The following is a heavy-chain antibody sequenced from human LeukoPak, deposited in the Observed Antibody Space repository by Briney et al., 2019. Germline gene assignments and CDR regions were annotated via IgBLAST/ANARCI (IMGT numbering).Heavy chain of an antibody. Sequence: GSLRLSCAASGFTFSSYAMSWIRQPPGKGLEWIGSIYYSGSTYYNPSLKSRVTISVDTSKNQFSLKLSSVTAADTAVYYCARPSYCGGDCYTDYWGQGTLVTVSS. CDR2: IYYSGST. CDR3: ARPSYCGGDCYTDY. D-gene: IGHD2-21*02. CDR1: GFTFSSYA. J-gene: IGHJ4*02. V-gene: IGHV4-39*01.